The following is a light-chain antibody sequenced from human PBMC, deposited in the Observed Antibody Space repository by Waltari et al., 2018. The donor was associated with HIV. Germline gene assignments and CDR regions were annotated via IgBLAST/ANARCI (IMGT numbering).Light chain of an antibody. CDR3: SSYTSSGTLV. CDR1: SSDIGYFNY. V-gene: IGLV2-14*01. J-gene: IGLJ2*01. CDR2: EVG. Sequence: GSPGQSITISCTGTSSDIGYFNYVSWYQQHPGRAPKLMIYEVGNRPSGVSNRFSGSKSDNTASLTVSGLQPEDEADYYCSSYTSSGTLVFGGGTRLTVL.